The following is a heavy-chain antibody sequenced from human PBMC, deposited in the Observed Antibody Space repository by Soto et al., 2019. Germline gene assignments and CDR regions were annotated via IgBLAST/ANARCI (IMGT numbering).Heavy chain of an antibody. J-gene: IGHJ4*02. CDR3: AKALSQWLVKASDY. CDR2: ISGSGGST. Sequence: GGSLRLSCAASGFTFSSDAMSWGRQAPGKGLEWVSAISGSGGSTYYADSVKGQFTISRDNSKNTLYLQMNSLRAEDTAVYYCAKALSQWLVKASDYWGQGTLVTVSS. V-gene: IGHV3-23*01. D-gene: IGHD6-19*01. CDR1: GFTFSSDA.